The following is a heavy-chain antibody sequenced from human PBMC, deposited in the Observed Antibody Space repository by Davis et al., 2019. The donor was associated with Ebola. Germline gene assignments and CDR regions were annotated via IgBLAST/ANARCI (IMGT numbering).Heavy chain of an antibody. CDR1: GLTFDDYA. D-gene: IGHD3-10*01. CDR2: ITLNSGTT. Sequence: PGGSLRLSCATSGLTFDDYAMHWFRQAPGKGLEWVSGITLNSGTTAYADSVKGRFTISRDNAKDSLYLQMNSLRTEDTVFYYCAKDFYGSGSYIDAWGQGTLVAASS. J-gene: IGHJ5*02. V-gene: IGHV3-9*01. CDR3: AKDFYGSGSYIDA.